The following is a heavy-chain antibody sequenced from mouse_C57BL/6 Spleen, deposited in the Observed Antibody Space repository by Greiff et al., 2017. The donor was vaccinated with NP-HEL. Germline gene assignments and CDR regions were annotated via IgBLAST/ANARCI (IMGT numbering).Heavy chain of an antibody. Sequence: QVQLQQPGAELVKPGASVKLSCKASGYTFTSSWMHWVKQRPGQGLEWIGMIHPNSGSTNYNEKFKSKATLTVDKSSSTAYMQLSSLTSEDSAVFYCARVTTVVARAMDDWGQGTSVTVSS. D-gene: IGHD1-1*01. J-gene: IGHJ4*01. CDR1: GYTFTSSW. CDR3: ARVTTVVARAMDD. CDR2: IHPNSGST. V-gene: IGHV1-64*01.